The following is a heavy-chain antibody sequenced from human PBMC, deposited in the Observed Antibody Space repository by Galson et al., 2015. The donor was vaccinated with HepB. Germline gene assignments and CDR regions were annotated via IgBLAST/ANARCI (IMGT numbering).Heavy chain of an antibody. Sequence: SLRLSCAASGFTFSSYAMSWVRQAPGKGLEWVSAISGSGGSTYYADSVKGRFTISRDNSKNTLYLQMNSLRAEDTAVYYCAKRGWQSAGSSWRLTNAFDIWGQGTMVTVSS. CDR2: ISGSGGST. CDR1: GFTFSSYA. D-gene: IGHD6-13*01. V-gene: IGHV3-23*01. CDR3: AKRGWQSAGSSWRLTNAFDI. J-gene: IGHJ3*02.